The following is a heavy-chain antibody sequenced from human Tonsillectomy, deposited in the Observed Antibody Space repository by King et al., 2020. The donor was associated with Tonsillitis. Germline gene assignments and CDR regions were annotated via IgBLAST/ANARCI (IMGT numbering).Heavy chain of an antibody. D-gene: IGHD3-10*02. Sequence: VQLQESGAGLVKPSETLSLTCTVSGGSFSGDNWAWSRQSPVKGLEWVGYISKDLRPKYNPSLESRVAIPRDSSRRQVSLWLNDVTTADTAIYFCAREVPRGYGAMLGGGGYFDLWGRGTRVTVS. J-gene: IGHJ2*01. CDR1: GGSFSGDN. CDR2: ISKDLRP. CDR3: AREVPRGYGAMLGGGGYFDL. V-gene: IGHV4-59*01.